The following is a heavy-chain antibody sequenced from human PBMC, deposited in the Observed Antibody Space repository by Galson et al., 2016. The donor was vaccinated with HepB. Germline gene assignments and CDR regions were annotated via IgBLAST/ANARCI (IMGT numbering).Heavy chain of an antibody. D-gene: IGHD1/OR15-1a*01. Sequence: SLRLSCAASGFTFINAWMNWVRQAPGKGLEWVGRIKTEADGATTDLAVPVKGRSTISSDGSKSTVYLQMDSLKTEDTAVYYCTTGTGTADCWGQGSLVTVSS. V-gene: IGHV3-15*07. CDR3: TTGTGTADC. CDR2: IKTEADGATT. CDR1: GFTFINAW. J-gene: IGHJ4*02.